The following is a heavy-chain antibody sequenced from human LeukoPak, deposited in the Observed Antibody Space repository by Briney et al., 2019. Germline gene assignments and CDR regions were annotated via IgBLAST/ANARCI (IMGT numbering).Heavy chain of an antibody. Sequence: GGSLRVSCAASGFTFSNYWMNWVRQAPGKGLEWVANIKEDGSQKYYVKSVKGRFTVSRDNAKNSVYLQMSSLRDEDTAVYYCARGLNTSPGVDYWGQGTLVTVSS. CDR3: ARGLNTSPGVDY. CDR2: IKEDGSQK. J-gene: IGHJ4*02. D-gene: IGHD3-16*01. V-gene: IGHV3-7*01. CDR1: GFTFSNYW.